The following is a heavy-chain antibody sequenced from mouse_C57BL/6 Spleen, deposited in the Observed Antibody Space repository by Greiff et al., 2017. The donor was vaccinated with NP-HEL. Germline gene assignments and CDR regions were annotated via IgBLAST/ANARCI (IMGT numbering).Heavy chain of an antibody. CDR2: ISGGGGNT. Sequence: EVQVVESGGGLVKPGGSLKLSCAASGFTFSSYTMSWVRQTPEKRLEWVATISGGGGNTYYPDSVKGRFTISRDNAKNTLYLQMSSLRSEDTALYYCAREGITTVVADVWGTGTTVTVSS. J-gene: IGHJ1*03. D-gene: IGHD1-1*01. CDR3: AREGITTVVADV. V-gene: IGHV5-9*01. CDR1: GFTFSSYT.